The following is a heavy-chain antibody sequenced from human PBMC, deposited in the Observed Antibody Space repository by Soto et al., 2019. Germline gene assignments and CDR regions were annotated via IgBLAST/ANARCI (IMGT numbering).Heavy chain of an antibody. CDR2: IKQDGSEK. CDR1: GFTFSSYW. Sequence: PGGSVRLSCAASGFTFSSYWMSWVRQAPGKGLEWVANIKQDGSEKYYVDSVKGRFTISRDNAKNSLYLQMNSLRAEDTAVYYCARSLSGYYTIPLDYWGQGTLVTVSS. J-gene: IGHJ4*02. CDR3: ARSLSGYYTIPLDY. D-gene: IGHD3-3*01. V-gene: IGHV3-7*05.